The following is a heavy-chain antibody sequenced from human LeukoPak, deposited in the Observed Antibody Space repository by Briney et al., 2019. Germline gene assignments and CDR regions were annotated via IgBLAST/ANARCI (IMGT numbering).Heavy chain of an antibody. CDR1: GFTFSGYS. V-gene: IGHV3-7*01. J-gene: IGHJ3*02. D-gene: IGHD1-26*01. CDR3: ARESLIVGDRDDAFDI. Sequence: TGGSLRLSCAGSGFTFSGYSLNWVRQAPGKGLEWVGNIKQDGSEKFYVDSVKGRFTISRDNAMNSLFLQINSLRAEDTAVYYCARESLIVGDRDDAFDIWGHGTMVTVSS. CDR2: IKQDGSEK.